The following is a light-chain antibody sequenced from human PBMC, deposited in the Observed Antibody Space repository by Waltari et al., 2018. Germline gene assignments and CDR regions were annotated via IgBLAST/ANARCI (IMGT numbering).Light chain of an antibody. Sequence: IVLTQSPATLSLSPGERTTLSCRASQSVNTYLAWYQHKPGQAPRLLIYDAANRATGIPARFSGSGSGTDFTLTISSLEPEDFAVYYCQQRNTWPLTFGGGTKVEIK. CDR1: QSVNTY. V-gene: IGKV3-11*01. CDR3: QQRNTWPLT. J-gene: IGKJ4*01. CDR2: DAA.